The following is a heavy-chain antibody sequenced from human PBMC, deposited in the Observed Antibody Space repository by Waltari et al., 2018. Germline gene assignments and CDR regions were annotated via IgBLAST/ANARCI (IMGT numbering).Heavy chain of an antibody. Sequence: EVQLGESGGDLVQPGGSLRLSCEASGFTFSSYWRYWVRQAPGKGLVWGSRTHAAGGPTTYADSVMGRFTSSRDNAKNTVFLQMNSLRAEDTAVYYCARGGHFDWLPTDYWGQGTLVTVSS. CDR1: GFTFSSYW. J-gene: IGHJ4*02. CDR3: ARGGHFDWLPTDY. V-gene: IGHV3-74*01. D-gene: IGHD3-9*01. CDR2: THAAGGPT.